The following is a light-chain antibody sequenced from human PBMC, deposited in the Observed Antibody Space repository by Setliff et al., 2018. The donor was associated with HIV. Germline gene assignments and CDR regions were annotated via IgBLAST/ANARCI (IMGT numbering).Light chain of an antibody. CDR2: KND. CDR3: AAWDDGLSMSFV. V-gene: IGLV1-47*01. J-gene: IGLJ1*01. Sequence: QSVLTQPPSASGTPGQRVTISCSGTNSNIGRNHVYWYQHLPTTAPKLLIYKNDQRPSGVPDRFSASKSGTSASLAISGLRSEDEGDYYCAAWDDGLSMSFVFGSGTKVTVL. CDR1: NSNIGRNH.